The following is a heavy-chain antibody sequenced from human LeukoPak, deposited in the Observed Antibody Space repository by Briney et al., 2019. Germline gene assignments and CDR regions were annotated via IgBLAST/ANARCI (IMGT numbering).Heavy chain of an antibody. J-gene: IGHJ4*02. Sequence: SVKVSFKASGGTFSSYAISWVRQAPGQGLEWMGRIIPIFGTANYAQKFQGRVTITADKSTSTAYMELSSLRSEDTAVYYCASWVYCGGDCLDDWRQGTLVTVSS. D-gene: IGHD2-21*02. V-gene: IGHV1-69*06. CDR2: IIPIFGTA. CDR3: ASWVYCGGDCLDD. CDR1: GGTFSSYA.